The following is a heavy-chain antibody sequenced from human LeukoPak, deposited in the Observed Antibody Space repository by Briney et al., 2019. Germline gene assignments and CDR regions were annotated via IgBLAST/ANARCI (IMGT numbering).Heavy chain of an antibody. CDR1: GFSFSTYA. CDR3: AIPGSAHYPAPFDF. CDR2: LSGRGRDT. V-gene: IGHV3-23*01. J-gene: IGHJ4*02. D-gene: IGHD3-22*01. Sequence: PGGSLRLSCAASGFSFSTYAMSWVRPAPGKGLEWLSALSGRGRDTYYSDSVKGRFTISRDESKNTLYLQMNNLRAEDTAVYYCAIPGSAHYPAPFDFWGQGTLVTVSS.